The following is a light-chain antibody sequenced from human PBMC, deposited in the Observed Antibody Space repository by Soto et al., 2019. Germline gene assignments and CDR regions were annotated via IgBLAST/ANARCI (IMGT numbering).Light chain of an antibody. CDR1: QSVSSSY. CDR3: QQSSSSPIT. Sequence: IVLTQSAGTLSLSPGERATLSCRASQSVSSSYLAWYQQKPGQAPRLLIYGASSRATGIPDRFSGRGSGTDFTLTISRLEPEDFAVYYCQQSSSSPITFGQGTRLEIK. V-gene: IGKV3-20*01. CDR2: GAS. J-gene: IGKJ5*01.